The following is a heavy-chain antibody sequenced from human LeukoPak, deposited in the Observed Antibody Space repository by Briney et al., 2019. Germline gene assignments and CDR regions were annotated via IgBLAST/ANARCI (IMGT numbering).Heavy chain of an antibody. Sequence: GGSLRLSCAASGFTFSSYAMSWVRQAPGKGLEWVSAISGSGGSTYYADSVKGRFTISRDNSKNTLYLQMNSLRAEDTAVYYCAKTSSTAALGFEGGFDPWGQGTLVTVSS. CDR2: ISGSGGST. D-gene: IGHD6-6*01. V-gene: IGHV3-23*01. CDR1: GFTFSSYA. CDR3: AKTSSTAALGFEGGFDP. J-gene: IGHJ5*02.